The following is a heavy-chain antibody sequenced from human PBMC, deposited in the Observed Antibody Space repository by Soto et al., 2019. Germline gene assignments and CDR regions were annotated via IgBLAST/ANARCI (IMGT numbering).Heavy chain of an antibody. CDR1: GYSFTSYW. D-gene: IGHD6-13*01. Sequence: PGESLKIACKGSGYSFTSYWISWVRQMPGKGLEWMGRIDPSDSYTNYSPSFQGNVTISADKSISTAYLHWSSLKASDTAMYYCARPNSSRWHCESYGMDVWGQGTTVTVSS. V-gene: IGHV5-10-1*01. CDR3: ARPNSSRWHCESYGMDV. CDR2: IDPSDSYT. J-gene: IGHJ6*02.